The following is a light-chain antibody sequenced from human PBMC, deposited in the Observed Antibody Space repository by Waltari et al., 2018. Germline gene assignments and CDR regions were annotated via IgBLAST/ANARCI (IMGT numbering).Light chain of an antibody. J-gene: IGLJ3*02. Sequence: QSALTQPASVSGSPGQSITISCTGTTSDVGGYNFVSWYQQYPGNAPKVVSYDVTKRTSGVSDRVSGSKSGNTASLTISGLQAEDEADDHCSSYTSTITWVFGGGTKLTVL. CDR2: DVT. CDR1: TSDVGGYNF. CDR3: SSYTSTITWV. V-gene: IGLV2-14*03.